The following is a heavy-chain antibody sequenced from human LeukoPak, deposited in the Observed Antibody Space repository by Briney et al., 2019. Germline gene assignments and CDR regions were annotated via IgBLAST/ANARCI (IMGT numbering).Heavy chain of an antibody. CDR2: IYTSGST. J-gene: IGHJ3*02. V-gene: IGHV4-4*07. CDR1: AGSVSCYY. D-gene: IGHD6-13*01. Sequence: SETLSLTCTVSAGSVSCYYWSRIRQPARKGLEYIGRIYTSGSTYYNPSLKSRVTISVDTSKNQFSLKLNSVTAADTAVYYCARDRGIAAAADAFDIWGQGTMVTVSS. CDR3: ARDRGIAAAADAFDI.